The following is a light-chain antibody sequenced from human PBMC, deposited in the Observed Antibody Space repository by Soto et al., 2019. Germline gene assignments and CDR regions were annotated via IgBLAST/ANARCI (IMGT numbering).Light chain of an antibody. V-gene: IGLV2-14*01. CDR3: SSFTSTNTVL. CDR1: SSDVGGYNY. CDR2: NVS. Sequence: QSVLTQPASVSGSPGQSITISCTGTSSDVGGYNYVSWCQQHPGKAPKLTIYNVSNRPSGVSNRFSGSKSGNTASLTISGLQAEDEGHYYCSSFTSTNTVLFGGGTKVTVL. J-gene: IGLJ2*01.